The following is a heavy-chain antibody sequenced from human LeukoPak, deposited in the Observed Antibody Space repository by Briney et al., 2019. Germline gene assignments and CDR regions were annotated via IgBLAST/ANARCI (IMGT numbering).Heavy chain of an antibody. D-gene: IGHD5-18*01. V-gene: IGHV4-34*01. CDR1: GGSFSGYY. J-gene: IGHJ4*02. CDR3: ARQSSRWIQLYDY. CDR2: INHSGST. Sequence: SETLSLTCAVYGGSFSGYYWSWIRQPPGKGLEWIGEINHSGSTNYNPSLKSRVTISVDTSKNQFSLKLSSVTAADTAVYYCARQSSRWIQLYDYWGQGTLVTVSS.